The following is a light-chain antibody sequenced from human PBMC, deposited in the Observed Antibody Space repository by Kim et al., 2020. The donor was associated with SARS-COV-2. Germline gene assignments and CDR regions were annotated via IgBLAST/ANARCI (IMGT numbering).Light chain of an antibody. J-gene: IGKJ4*01. V-gene: IGKV3-20*01. CDR1: QSVNSNY. CDR2: GIS. Sequence: EIVLTQSPVTLSLSPGEGATLSCRASQSVNSNYFAWYQQKPGQAPKLLICGISSRAPGIPDRFGGSGSGTDFALTISRLEPEDIAVYFCQQYGTLPLTFGGETKVDIK. CDR3: QQYGTLPLT.